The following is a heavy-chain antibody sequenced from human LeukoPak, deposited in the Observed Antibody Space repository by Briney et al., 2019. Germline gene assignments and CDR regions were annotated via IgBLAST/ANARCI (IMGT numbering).Heavy chain of an antibody. D-gene: IGHD1-26*01. CDR3: ARPGWERKGLFDY. J-gene: IGHJ4*02. CDR1: GGSISSSSYY. CDR2: IYYSGST. V-gene: IGHV4-39*01. Sequence: SETLSLTCTVSGGSISSSSYYWGWIRQPPGKGLEWIGGIYYSGSTYYNPSLKIRVTISEDTSKNQYSLKLSSVTAADTAVYYCARPGWERKGLFDYWGQGTLVTVSS.